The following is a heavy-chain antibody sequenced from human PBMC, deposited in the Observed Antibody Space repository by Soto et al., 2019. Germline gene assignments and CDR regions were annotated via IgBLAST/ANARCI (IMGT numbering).Heavy chain of an antibody. CDR1: GFTLSSYW. V-gene: IGHV3-74*01. D-gene: IGHD3-10*01. CDR2: INGDGSST. Sequence: GSLRLSCAASGFTLSSYWRYWFRQAPGKGLVWVSRINGDGSSTTYADSVKGRFTISRDNAKNTLYLHMNSLRAEDTAVYYCARWFTYGNFDYFDYWGQGTQVTVSS. J-gene: IGHJ4*02. CDR3: ARWFTYGNFDYFDY.